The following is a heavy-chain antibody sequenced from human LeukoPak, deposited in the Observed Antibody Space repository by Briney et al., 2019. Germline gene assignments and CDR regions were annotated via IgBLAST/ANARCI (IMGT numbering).Heavy chain of an antibody. D-gene: IGHD3-16*01. Sequence: GGSLRLSCAASGFTFSSYAMHWVRQAPGKGLEWVAVISYDGSNKYYADSVKGRFTISRDNSKNTLYLQMNSLRAEDTAVYYCARDSSMILWLDPWGQGTLVTVSS. CDR2: ISYDGSNK. V-gene: IGHV3-30-3*01. J-gene: IGHJ5*02. CDR1: GFTFSSYA. CDR3: ARDSSMILWLDP.